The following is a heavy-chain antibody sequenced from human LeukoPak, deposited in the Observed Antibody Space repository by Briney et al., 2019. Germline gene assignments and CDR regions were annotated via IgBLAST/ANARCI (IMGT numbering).Heavy chain of an antibody. V-gene: IGHV5-10-1*01. Sequence: GESLKISCKGSGYSFTSYWISWVRQMPGKGLEWMGRIDPSDSYTNYSPSFQGHVTISADKSISTAYLQWSSLKASDTAMYYCARMYYDFWSGYYTSWFDPWGQGTLVTVSS. CDR2: IDPSDSYT. J-gene: IGHJ5*02. CDR1: GYSFTSYW. CDR3: ARMYYDFWSGYYTSWFDP. D-gene: IGHD3-3*01.